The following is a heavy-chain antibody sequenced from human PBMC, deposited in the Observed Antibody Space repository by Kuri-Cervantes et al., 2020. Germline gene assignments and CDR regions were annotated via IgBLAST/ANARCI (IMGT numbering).Heavy chain of an antibody. J-gene: IGHJ4*02. CDR1: GFTFSSYA. CDR3: VRRYFDY. CDR2: ISYDGSNK. Sequence: GESLKISCAASGFTFSSYAMHWVRQAPGKGLEWVADISYDGSNKYYADSVKGRFTISRDNSKNTLYLQMNSLRAEDTAVYYCVRRYFDYWGQGTLVTVSS. V-gene: IGHV3-30-3*02.